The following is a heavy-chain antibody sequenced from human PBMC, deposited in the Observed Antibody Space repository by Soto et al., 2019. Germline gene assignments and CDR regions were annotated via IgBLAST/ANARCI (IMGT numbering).Heavy chain of an antibody. D-gene: IGHD4-17*01. CDR2: IHYSGST. CDR1: GGSISSGDYY. Sequence: QVQLQESGPGLVKTSQTLSLTCTVSGGSISSGDYYWSWIRQPPGKGLEWIGYIHYSGSTYYSPSLKSRVTISGDTSKNQFSLKLSSVTAADTAVYFCARVEAPTVTTGFDHWGQGTQVTVSS. J-gene: IGHJ4*02. V-gene: IGHV4-30-4*01. CDR3: ARVEAPTVTTGFDH.